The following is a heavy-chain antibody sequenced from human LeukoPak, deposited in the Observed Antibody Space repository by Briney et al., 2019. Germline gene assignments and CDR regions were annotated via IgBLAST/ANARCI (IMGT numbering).Heavy chain of an antibody. CDR1: GGTFSSYA. V-gene: IGHV1-69*04. Sequence: SVKVSCKASGGTFSSYAISWVRQAPGQGLEWMGRIIPIFGIANYAQKFQGRVTITADKSTSTAYMELSSLRSEDTAVYYCARELEYVPAAIRFAPGGQGPLVTVSS. D-gene: IGHD2-2*01. CDR2: IIPIFGIA. J-gene: IGHJ5*02. CDR3: ARELEYVPAAIRFAP.